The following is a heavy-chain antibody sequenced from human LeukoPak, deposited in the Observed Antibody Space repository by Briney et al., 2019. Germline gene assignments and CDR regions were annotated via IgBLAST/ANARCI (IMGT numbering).Heavy chain of an antibody. J-gene: IGHJ4*02. D-gene: IGHD2-2*02. Sequence: ASVKVSCKASGYTFTNYYMHWVRQAPGQGLEWMGVIDPSAGSTTYAQKFQGRVTMTRDTATSTVYMELSSLRSEDTAVYYCTRCTSTSCYNFDYWGQGTLVTVSS. V-gene: IGHV1-46*01. CDR3: TRCTSTSCYNFDY. CDR1: GYTFTNYY. CDR2: IDPSAGST.